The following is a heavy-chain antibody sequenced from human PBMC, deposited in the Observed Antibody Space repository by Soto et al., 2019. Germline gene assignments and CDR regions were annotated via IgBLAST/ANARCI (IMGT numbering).Heavy chain of an antibody. V-gene: IGHV3-48*02. CDR3: AREALGIWYDFDY. D-gene: IGHD2-8*01. CDR2: ISSSSSTI. J-gene: IGHJ4*02. CDR1: GFTFSTYS. Sequence: EVQLVESGGGLVQPGGSLRLSCAASGFTFSTYSMNWVRQAPRKGLEWVSYISSSSSTIYYADSVKGRFTISRDNAKNSLYLQMNSLRDEDTAVYYCAREALGIWYDFDYWGQGTLVTVSS.